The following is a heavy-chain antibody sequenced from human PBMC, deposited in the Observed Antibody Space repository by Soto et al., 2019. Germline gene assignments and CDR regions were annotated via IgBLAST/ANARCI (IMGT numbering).Heavy chain of an antibody. CDR1: GGSFSGYS. J-gene: IGHJ4*02. D-gene: IGHD1-1*01. CDR2: INHSEIS. Sequence: PXETLALTCAFDGGSFSGYSWNWIRQSPGKGLEWIGEINHSEISNSNPSLTGRVTMSLDTSRNRFSLKLISVTPADTAVYFCARGGTKRWLKLGVFDSWGQGTPVTVSS. CDR3: ARGGTKRWLKLGVFDS. V-gene: IGHV4-34*01.